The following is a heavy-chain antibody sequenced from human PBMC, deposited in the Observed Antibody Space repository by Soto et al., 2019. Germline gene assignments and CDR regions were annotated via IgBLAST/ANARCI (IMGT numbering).Heavy chain of an antibody. D-gene: IGHD1-26*01. Sequence: EVQLVESGGGLVQPGGSLRLSCVASGFTFSSNSMNWVRQAPGKGLEWVSYISTNSRTIHYADSVKGRFTISRDNAKNSLYLQMNSLRDEDTAVYYCARDFAWAFDYWGQGTLLTVSP. V-gene: IGHV3-48*02. CDR3: ARDFAWAFDY. CDR2: ISTNSRTI. J-gene: IGHJ4*02. CDR1: GFTFSSNS.